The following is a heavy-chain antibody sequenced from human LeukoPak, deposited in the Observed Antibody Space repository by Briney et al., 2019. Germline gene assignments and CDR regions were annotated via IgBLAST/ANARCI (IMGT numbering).Heavy chain of an antibody. CDR3: TTRGYQLLYDY. V-gene: IGHV3-15*04. Sequence: GGSLRLSCAASGFTFSNAWMSWVRQAPGKGLEWVGRIESKTDGGTTDYAAPVKGRFTISRDDSKNTLYLQMNSLKTEDTAVYYCTTRGYQLLYDYWGQGTLVTVSS. D-gene: IGHD2-2*02. J-gene: IGHJ4*02. CDR2: IESKTDGGTT. CDR1: GFTFSNAW.